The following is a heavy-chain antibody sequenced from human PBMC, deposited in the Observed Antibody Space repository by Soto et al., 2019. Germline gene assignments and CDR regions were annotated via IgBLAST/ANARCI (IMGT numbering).Heavy chain of an antibody. CDR2: INHSGST. J-gene: IGHJ4*02. D-gene: IGHD2-15*01. V-gene: IGHV4-34*01. CDR3: ARGLGYCSGGSCYYFDY. Sequence: SETLSLTCAVYGGSFSGYYWSWIRQPPGKGLEWIGEINHSGSTNYNPSLKSRVTISVDTSKNQFSLKLSSVTAADTAVYYCARGLGYCSGGSCYYFDYWGQGTLVTVSS. CDR1: GGSFSGYY.